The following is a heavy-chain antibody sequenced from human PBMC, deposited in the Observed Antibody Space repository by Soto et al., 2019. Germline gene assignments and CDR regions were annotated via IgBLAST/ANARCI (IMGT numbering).Heavy chain of an antibody. CDR3: ARSPGRDGYNNFDY. V-gene: IGHV3-21*01. J-gene: IGHJ4*02. CDR2: ISSGSDYI. D-gene: IGHD5-12*01. Sequence: PVGSLRLSCAASRFTFSIYSMNWVRQAPGKGLEWISSISSGSDYIYYADSVKGRFTISRDNAKSSLYLQMNSLRAEDTAVYYCARSPGRDGYNNFDYWGQGILVTVSS. CDR1: RFTFSIYS.